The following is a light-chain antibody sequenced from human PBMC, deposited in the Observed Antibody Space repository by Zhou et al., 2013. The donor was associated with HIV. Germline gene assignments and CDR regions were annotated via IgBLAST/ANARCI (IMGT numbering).Light chain of an antibody. CDR3: QQLYSYPNT. Sequence: DIQMTQSPSTLSASVGDRVTITCRASQSISSWLAWYQQKPGKAPKVLIYKASSLESGVPSRFSGSGSGTEFTLTISSLQPDDFATYYCQQLYSYPNTFGGGTKVEIK. V-gene: IGKV1-5*03. CDR2: KAS. CDR1: QSISSW. J-gene: IGKJ4*01.